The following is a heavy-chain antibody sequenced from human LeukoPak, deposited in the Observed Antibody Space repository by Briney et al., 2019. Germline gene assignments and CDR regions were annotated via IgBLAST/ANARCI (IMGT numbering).Heavy chain of an antibody. Sequence: SQTPSLTCTVSGGSISSGGHYWSWIRQHPGKGLEWIAYISYSGSTYYNPSLKSRIIISVDTSKNRFSLKLSSVTAADTAVYFCARDLNAVIDYWGQGTLVTVSS. D-gene: IGHD2-2*01. V-gene: IGHV4-31*03. CDR1: GGSISSGGHY. CDR3: ARDLNAVIDY. CDR2: ISYSGST. J-gene: IGHJ4*02.